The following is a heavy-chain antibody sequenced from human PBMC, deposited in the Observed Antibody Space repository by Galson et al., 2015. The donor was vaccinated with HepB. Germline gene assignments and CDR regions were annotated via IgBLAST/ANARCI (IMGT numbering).Heavy chain of an antibody. V-gene: IGHV3-73*01. CDR2: IRSQTNNHAT. CDR3: TTDELYSGSSDYFDY. Sequence: SLRLSCAASGLTFSASAIYWVRQASGKGLEWVGRIRSQTNNHATAYAASVKGRFTISRDDSKNTLYLQMNSLKTEDTAVYYCTTDELYSGSSDYFDYWGQGTLVTVSS. J-gene: IGHJ4*02. CDR1: GLTFSASA. D-gene: IGHD1-26*01.